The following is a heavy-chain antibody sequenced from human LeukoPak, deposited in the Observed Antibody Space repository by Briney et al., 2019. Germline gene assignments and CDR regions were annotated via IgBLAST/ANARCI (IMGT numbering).Heavy chain of an antibody. CDR3: ARHWCSGGSCYSFDY. J-gene: IGHJ4*02. V-gene: IGHV4-4*07. D-gene: IGHD2-15*01. Sequence: SETLSLTCTVSGGSISSYYWSWIRQPAGKGLEWIGRIYTSGSTNHNPSLKSRVTISVDTSKNQFSLKLSSVTAADTAVYYCARHWCSGGSCYSFDYWGQGTLVTVSS. CDR2: IYTSGST. CDR1: GGSISSYY.